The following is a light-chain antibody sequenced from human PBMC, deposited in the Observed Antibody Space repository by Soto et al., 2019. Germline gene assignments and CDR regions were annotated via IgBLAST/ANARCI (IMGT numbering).Light chain of an antibody. CDR1: QSVGSN. CDR3: QQYNNWPLL. Sequence: EIVMTQSPVTLSVSPGEGATLSCRASQSVGSNLAWYQQKPGQAPRLLIYGASTRATGIPARFSGSGSGTEFTLTVSSLQSEDFAVYYCQQYNNWPLLFGQGTRLEIK. CDR2: GAS. J-gene: IGKJ5*01. V-gene: IGKV3-15*01.